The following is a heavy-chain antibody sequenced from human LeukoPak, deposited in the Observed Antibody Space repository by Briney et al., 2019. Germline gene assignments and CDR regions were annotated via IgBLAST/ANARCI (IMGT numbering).Heavy chain of an antibody. V-gene: IGHV1-2*02. CDR1: GYTFTGYY. CDR3: ARGTIFGVVMDYYYMDV. D-gene: IGHD3-3*01. CDR2: INPNSGGT. J-gene: IGHJ6*03. Sequence: ASVKVSCKASGYTFTGYYMHWVRQAPGQGLEWMGWINPNSGGTNYAQKFQGRVTMTRDTSISTAYMELSRLRSDDTAVYYCARGTIFGVVMDYYYMDVWGKGTTVTVSS.